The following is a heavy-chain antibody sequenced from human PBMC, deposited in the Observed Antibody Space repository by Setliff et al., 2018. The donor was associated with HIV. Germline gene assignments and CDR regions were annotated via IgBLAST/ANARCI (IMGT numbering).Heavy chain of an antibody. D-gene: IGHD5-12*01. V-gene: IGHV4-38-2*02. CDR1: GDFFSSDYY. CDR3: ARLFQWMSYSFDI. Sequence: SETLSLTCTVSGDFFSSDYYWGWIRQSPGKGLEWIGSIYSSGNTYYSPSLTNRVSMSVDTSKNQFSLNLSSVTAADTGVYYCARLFQWMSYSFDIWGQGTMVTVSS. CDR2: IYSSGNT. J-gene: IGHJ3*02.